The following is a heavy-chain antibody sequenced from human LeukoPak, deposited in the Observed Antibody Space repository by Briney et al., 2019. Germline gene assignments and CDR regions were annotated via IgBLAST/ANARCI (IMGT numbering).Heavy chain of an antibody. J-gene: IGHJ6*03. D-gene: IGHD6-13*01. Sequence: ASVKVSCKASGYTFTGYYMHWVRQAPGQGLEWMGWINPNSGGTNYAQKFRGRVTMTRDTSISTAYMELSRLRSDDTAVYYCARDQLAAAGLYYYYYYMDVWGKGTTVTVSS. CDR1: GYTFTGYY. V-gene: IGHV1-2*02. CDR3: ARDQLAAAGLYYYYYYMDV. CDR2: INPNSGGT.